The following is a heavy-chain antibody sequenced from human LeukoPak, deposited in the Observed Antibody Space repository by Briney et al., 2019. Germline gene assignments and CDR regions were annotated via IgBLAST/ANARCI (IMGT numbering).Heavy chain of an antibody. V-gene: IGHV4-59*01. Sequence: SETLSLTCTVSGGSFSTYYWSWTRQPPGKGLEWIGYIYYSGSTDYNPSLKSRVTMSLDTSKNQFSLNLSSVTAADTAIYYCARAVITFGGAVAKGFDCWGQGTLVTVSS. D-gene: IGHD3-16*01. CDR2: IYYSGST. CDR3: ARAVITFGGAVAKGFDC. CDR1: GGSFSTYY. J-gene: IGHJ4*02.